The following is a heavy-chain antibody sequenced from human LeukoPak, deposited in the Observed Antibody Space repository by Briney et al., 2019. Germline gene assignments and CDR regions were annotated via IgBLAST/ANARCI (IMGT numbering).Heavy chain of an antibody. D-gene: IGHD5-18*01. CDR3: ARDLSSDTAMALDY. J-gene: IGHJ4*02. CDR2: IWYDGSNK. V-gene: IGHV3-33*01. CDR1: GFTFSSYG. Sequence: PGRSLRLSCAASGFTFSSYGMHWVRQAPGKGLEWVAVIWYDGSNKYYADSVKGRFTISRDNSKNTLYLQMNSLRAEDTAVYYCARDLSSDTAMALDYWGQGTLVTVSS.